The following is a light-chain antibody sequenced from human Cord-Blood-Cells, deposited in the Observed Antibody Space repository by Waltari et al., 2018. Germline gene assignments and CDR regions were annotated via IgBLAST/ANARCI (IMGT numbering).Light chain of an antibody. J-gene: IGLJ2*01. Sequence: SYELTLPPSLSVSPVHTASLTCSGGKLGDKYACWYQQKPGQPPVLVIYQNSKPPSGIPERFSGSNSGNTATLTISGTQAMDEADYYCQAWDSSTVVFGGGTKLTVL. V-gene: IGLV3-1*01. CDR2: QNS. CDR3: QAWDSSTVV. CDR1: KLGDKY.